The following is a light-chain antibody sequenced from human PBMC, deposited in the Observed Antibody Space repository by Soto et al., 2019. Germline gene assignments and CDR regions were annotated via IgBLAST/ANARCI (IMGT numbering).Light chain of an antibody. J-gene: IGKJ1*01. Sequence: DIQMTQSPSTLSASVGDRVSITCRASQSISRQLAWYQQKPGKAPNLLIYQASNFETGVPSRFTGSGSGTEFTLTLSSLQPDDLATSYCLQYQSYWTFGQGTKVEVK. CDR3: LQYQSYWT. V-gene: IGKV1-5*03. CDR2: QAS. CDR1: QSISRQ.